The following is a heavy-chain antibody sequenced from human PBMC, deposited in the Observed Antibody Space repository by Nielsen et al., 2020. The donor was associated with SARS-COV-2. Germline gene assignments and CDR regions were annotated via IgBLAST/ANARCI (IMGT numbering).Heavy chain of an antibody. Sequence: SLKISCAASGFTFDDYAMHWVRQAPGKGLEWVSGISWNSGSIGYADSVKGRFTISRDNAKNTLYLQMNSLRAEDTAVYYCEGGRYWGQGTLVTVSS. CDR1: GFTFDDYA. V-gene: IGHV3-9*01. CDR2: ISWNSGSI. CDR3: EGGRY. J-gene: IGHJ4*02.